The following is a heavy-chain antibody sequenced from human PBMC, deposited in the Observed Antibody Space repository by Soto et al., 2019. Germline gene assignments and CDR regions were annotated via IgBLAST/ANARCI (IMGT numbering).Heavy chain of an antibody. Sequence: ASVKVSCKASGYTFTGYYIHWVRQAPGQRLEWMGWINPNNGGTYYAQRFQGWVTMTRDTSVNTAYMQLNRLRSDVTAVYYCARSLLISGAFDIWGQGTMVTVSS. V-gene: IGHV1-2*04. CDR2: INPNNGGT. CDR1: GYTFTGYY. CDR3: ARSLLISGAFDI. J-gene: IGHJ3*02. D-gene: IGHD1-26*01.